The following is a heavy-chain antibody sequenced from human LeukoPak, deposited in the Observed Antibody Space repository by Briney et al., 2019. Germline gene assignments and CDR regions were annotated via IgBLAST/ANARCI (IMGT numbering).Heavy chain of an antibody. CDR1: GFSFSNYA. CDR3: ARDHGAAAGTFDY. CDR2: ISGIDGST. V-gene: IGHV3-23*01. D-gene: IGHD6-13*01. Sequence: GGSLRLSCAASGFSFSNYAMSWVRQAPGKGLEWVSGISGIDGSTYYADSVKGRFTISRDSSKNTLFLQMESLRAEDTAVYYCARDHGAAAGTFDYWGRGTLVTVSS. J-gene: IGHJ4*02.